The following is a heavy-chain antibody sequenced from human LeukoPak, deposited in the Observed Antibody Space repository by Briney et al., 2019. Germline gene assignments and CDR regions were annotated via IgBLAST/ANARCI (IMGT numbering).Heavy chain of an antibody. J-gene: IGHJ4*02. CDR1: GGSITNTGVY. D-gene: IGHD2-2*01. Sequence: SETLSLTCTVSGGSITNTGVYWVWIRQSPGKGLEWIGSIYYSGSAYYTPSLRSRVTISVATSKSLFSLTLSSVTAADTAVYYCARDTGPSGTAFDYWGQGILVTVSS. V-gene: IGHV4-39*07. CDR3: ARDTGPSGTAFDY. CDR2: IYYSGSA.